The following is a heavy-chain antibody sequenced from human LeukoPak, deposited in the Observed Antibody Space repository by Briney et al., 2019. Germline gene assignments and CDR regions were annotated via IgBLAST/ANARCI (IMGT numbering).Heavy chain of an antibody. CDR3: ARDLAYCGGECYSGDAFDI. CDR1: GFTFSSYA. D-gene: IGHD2-21*01. Sequence: GGSLRLSCAASGFTFSSYAMHWVRQAPGKGLEWVAVISNDGSKKQYADSVKGRFTISRDNSKNTLYLQMNSLRAEDTDVYYCARDLAYCGGECYSGDAFDIWGQGTMVTVSS. J-gene: IGHJ3*02. CDR2: ISNDGSKK. V-gene: IGHV3-30*04.